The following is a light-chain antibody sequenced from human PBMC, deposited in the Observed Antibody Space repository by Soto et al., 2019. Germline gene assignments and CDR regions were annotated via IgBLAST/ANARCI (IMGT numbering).Light chain of an antibody. CDR1: QSINIY. CDR2: GAS. Sequence: IQMTQSPSSLSASVGDSVTVTCRASQSINIYLNWYQQKPGKAPTLLIYGASSLQSGVPSRFTGGVSRTDFTLIISSLQPEDFATYYCQQSYRSPYTFGQGIKREIK. CDR3: QQSYRSPYT. J-gene: IGKJ2*01. V-gene: IGKV1-39*01.